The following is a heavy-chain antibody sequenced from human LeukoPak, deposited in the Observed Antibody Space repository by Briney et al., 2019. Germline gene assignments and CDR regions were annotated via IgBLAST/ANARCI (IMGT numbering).Heavy chain of an antibody. D-gene: IGHD5/OR15-5a*01. Sequence: GSVRLSCTASGFTFRSYDMHWVHQLPGGGLEWVSAIGIGDDTHYPDSVKGRFTISRENAKNSLYLQMNTLRDGDTAVYYCVRGGIRVSGIDAFDIWGQGTMVTVSS. J-gene: IGHJ3*02. CDR1: GFTFRSYD. CDR3: VRGGIRVSGIDAFDI. CDR2: IGIGDDT. V-gene: IGHV3-13*01.